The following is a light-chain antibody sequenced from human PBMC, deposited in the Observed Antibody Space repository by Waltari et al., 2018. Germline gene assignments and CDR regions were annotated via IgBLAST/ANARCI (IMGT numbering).Light chain of an antibody. J-gene: IGLJ3*02. CDR2: VNSDGSH. CDR3: QTGGHGTWV. CDR1: SGHSSNV. V-gene: IGLV4-69*01. Sequence: QLVLTQSPSASASLGASVKLTCTLSSGHSSNVIAWLQQQPEKGPRYLMRVNSDGSHSRGDEIPDRCSGSSCGAERYLTSSSLQSEDEADYYCQTGGHGTWVFGGGTKLTVL.